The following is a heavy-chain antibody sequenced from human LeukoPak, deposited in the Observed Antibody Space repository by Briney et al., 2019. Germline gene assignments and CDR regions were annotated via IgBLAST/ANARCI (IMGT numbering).Heavy chain of an antibody. CDR2: INTNTGNP. Sequence: GASVKVSCKASGYTFTSYAMNWVRQAPGQGLEWMGWINTNTGNPTYAQGFTGRFVFSLDTSVSTAYLQISSLKAEDTAVYYCARGDPMAVADKIDYWGQGTLVTVSS. CDR1: GYTFTSYA. CDR3: ARGDPMAVADKIDY. J-gene: IGHJ4*02. V-gene: IGHV7-4-1*02. D-gene: IGHD6-19*01.